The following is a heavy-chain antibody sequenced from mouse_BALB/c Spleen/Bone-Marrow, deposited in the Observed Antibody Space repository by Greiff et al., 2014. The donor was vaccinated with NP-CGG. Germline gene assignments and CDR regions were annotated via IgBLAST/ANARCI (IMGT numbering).Heavy chain of an antibody. J-gene: IGHJ4*01. V-gene: IGHV1S137*01. CDR3: ARSGKVRNAMDY. CDR2: ISSYYGDA. Sequence: LQESGAELVRPGVSVKISCKGSGYTFTDYAIHWVKQSHAKSLEWIRLISSYYGDASYNQKFKGKATMTVDKSSSTAYMDLARLTSEDSAIYHCARSGKVRNAMDYWGQGTSVTVSS. D-gene: IGHD2-14*01. CDR1: GYTFTDYA.